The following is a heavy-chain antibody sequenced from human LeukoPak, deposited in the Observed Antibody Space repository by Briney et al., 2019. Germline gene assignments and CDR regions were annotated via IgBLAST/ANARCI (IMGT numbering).Heavy chain of an antibody. D-gene: IGHD5-18*01. Sequence: GGSLRLSCAASGFTVSSNYMSWVRQAPGKGLEWVSVIYSGGSTYYADSVKGRFTISRDNSKNSLYLQTNSLRAEDTAVYYCARDADTAMVLLDYWGQGTLVTVSS. CDR3: ARDADTAMVLLDY. V-gene: IGHV3-53*01. CDR1: GFTVSSNY. CDR2: IYSGGST. J-gene: IGHJ4*02.